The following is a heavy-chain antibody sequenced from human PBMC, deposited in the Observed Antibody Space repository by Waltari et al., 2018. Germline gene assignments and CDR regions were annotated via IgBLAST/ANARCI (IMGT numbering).Heavy chain of an antibody. V-gene: IGHV3-15*07. CDR3: TPTGGGYYGSGSYDGPYDY. J-gene: IGHJ4*02. CDR1: GFIFSNAW. Sequence: EVQLVESGGGLVKPGGSLRLSCAASGFIFSNAWMNWVRRAPGKGLEWVGRIKSKTDGGTTDYATPVKGRFTISRDDSKNTLYLQMNSLKTEDTAVYYCTPTGGGYYGSGSYDGPYDYWGQGTLVTVSS. D-gene: IGHD3-10*01. CDR2: IKSKTDGGTT.